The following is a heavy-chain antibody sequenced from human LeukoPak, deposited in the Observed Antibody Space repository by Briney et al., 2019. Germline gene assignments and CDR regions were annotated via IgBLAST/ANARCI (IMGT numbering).Heavy chain of an antibody. V-gene: IGHV3-33*08. J-gene: IGHJ6*02. CDR3: ARSEANYYGMDV. CDR1: GFTFSDYY. CDR2: IWYDGSNK. Sequence: GGSLRLSCAASGFTFSDYYMSWIRQAPGKGLEWVAVIWYDGSNKYYADSVKGRFTISRDNSKNTLYLQMNSLRAEDTAVYYCARSEANYYGMDVWGQGTTVTVSS.